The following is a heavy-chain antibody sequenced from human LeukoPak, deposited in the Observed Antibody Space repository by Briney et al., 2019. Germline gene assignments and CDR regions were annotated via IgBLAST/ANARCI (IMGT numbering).Heavy chain of an antibody. CDR1: GFTFSSYA. CDR2: ISGSGGST. J-gene: IGHJ3*02. CDR3: ATSSVWGGAFNI. V-gene: IGHV3-23*01. Sequence: PGGSLRLSCAASGFTFSSYAMSWVRQAPGKGLEWVSAISGSGGSTYYADSVKGRFTISRDNSKNTLYLQMNSLRVEDTAVYYCATSSVWGGAFNIWGQGTMVTVSS. D-gene: IGHD3-16*01.